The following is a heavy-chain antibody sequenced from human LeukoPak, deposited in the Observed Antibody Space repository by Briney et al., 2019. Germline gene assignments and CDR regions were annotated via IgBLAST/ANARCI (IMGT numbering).Heavy chain of an antibody. CDR3: ARAGAGYYDSSGFPHFDY. CDR1: GGSIRSTTYY. CDR2: IYYSGNT. Sequence: PSETLSLTCTVSGGSIRSTTYYWGWIRQPPGKGLEWIGSIYYSGNTYHSPSLMSRVTISVDTSKNQFSLKLSSVTAADTAVYYCARAGAGYYDSSGFPHFDYWGQGTLVTVSS. J-gene: IGHJ4*02. V-gene: IGHV4-39*07. D-gene: IGHD3-22*01.